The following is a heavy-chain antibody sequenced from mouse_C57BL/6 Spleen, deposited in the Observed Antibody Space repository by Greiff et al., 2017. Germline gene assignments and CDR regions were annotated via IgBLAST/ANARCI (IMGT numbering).Heavy chain of an antibody. D-gene: IGHD2-1*01. CDR2: INPNNGGT. CDR3: AKYGNYLHYYAMDY. Sequence: EVQLQQSGPELVKPGASVKISCKASGYTFTDYYMNWVKQSHGKSLEWIGDINPNNGGTSYNQKFKGKATLTVDKSSSTAYMELRSLTSEDSAVYYCAKYGNYLHYYAMDYWGQGTSVTVSS. CDR1: GYTFTDYY. J-gene: IGHJ4*01. V-gene: IGHV1-26*01.